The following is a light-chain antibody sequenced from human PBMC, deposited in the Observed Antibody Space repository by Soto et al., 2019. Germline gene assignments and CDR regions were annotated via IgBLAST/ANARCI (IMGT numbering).Light chain of an antibody. CDR1: QSIGSW. V-gene: IGKV1-5*03. CDR3: QHYNSYSEA. CDR2: KAS. J-gene: IGKJ1*01. Sequence: EIQMTQSPSTLSASVGDRVTITCRASQSIGSWLAWHQQKPGKAPKVLIFKASSLESGVPSRFSGSGSGTEFTLTISSLQPDDFATYYCQHYNSYSEAFGQGTKVDI.